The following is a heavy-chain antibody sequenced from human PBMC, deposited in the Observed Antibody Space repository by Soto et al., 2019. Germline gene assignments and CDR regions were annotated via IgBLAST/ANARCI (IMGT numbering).Heavy chain of an antibody. CDR3: ATEDRSSSLDD. CDR1: GGTFNTYT. J-gene: IGHJ4*02. Sequence: QVQLVQSGAELKVAGSSVRVSCTASGGTFNTYTFSWVRQAPGQGLEWMGRIIPFLCISNYAQQFQGRIMIAANRSTSTTYLDLTGLTSEDTALYYCATEDRSSSLDDWGQGSLVTVSS. D-gene: IGHD6-6*01. CDR2: IIPFLCIS. V-gene: IGHV1-69*08.